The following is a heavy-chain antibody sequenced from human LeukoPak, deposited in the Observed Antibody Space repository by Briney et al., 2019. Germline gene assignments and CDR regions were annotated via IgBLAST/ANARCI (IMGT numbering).Heavy chain of an antibody. CDR2: IYTDGST. V-gene: IGHV4-4*07. D-gene: IGHD6-19*01. CDR3: ARRDISSGWSFDY. Sequence: SETLSLTCTVSGGSINNYHWSWIRQPSGKGLEWIGQIYTDGSTNYNPPLKSRVTMSIDTTEDRVSLTIRSVTAADTAFYYCARRDISSGWSFDYWGQGTLVTVSS. J-gene: IGHJ4*02. CDR1: GGSINNYH.